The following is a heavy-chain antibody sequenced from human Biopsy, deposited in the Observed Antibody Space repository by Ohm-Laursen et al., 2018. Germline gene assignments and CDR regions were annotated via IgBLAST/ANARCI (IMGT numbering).Heavy chain of an antibody. V-gene: IGHV2-70*11. CDR2: VDWDDYK. J-gene: IGHJ6*02. CDR1: GFSLSARGMC. CDR3: ARTPILIVSAGLVYRHRRHLQGMDV. Sequence: TQTLTLTGSFSGFSLSARGMCVSWIRQAPGKALEWLARVDWDDYKDYSASLQTKLSISKDTSNDQVVLTVNNVDPAGTATYYCARTPILIVSAGLVYRHRRHLQGMDVWGQGIAVTVS. D-gene: IGHD6-13*01.